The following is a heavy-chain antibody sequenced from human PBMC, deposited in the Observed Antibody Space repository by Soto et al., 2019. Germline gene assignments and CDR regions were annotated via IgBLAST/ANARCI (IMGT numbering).Heavy chain of an antibody. Sequence: PGGSLRLSCAASGFTFSSYAMHWVRQAPGKGLEWVAVISYDGSNKYYADSVKGRFTISRDNSKNTLYLQMNSLRAEDTAVYYCARGITMVRGVIAYYYYGMDVRGQGTTVTVSS. V-gene: IGHV3-30-3*01. CDR2: ISYDGSNK. D-gene: IGHD3-10*01. J-gene: IGHJ6*02. CDR3: ARGITMVRGVIAYYYYGMDV. CDR1: GFTFSSYA.